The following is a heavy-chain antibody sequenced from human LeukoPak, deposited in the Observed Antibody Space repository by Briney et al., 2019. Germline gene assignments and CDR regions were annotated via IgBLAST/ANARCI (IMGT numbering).Heavy chain of an antibody. J-gene: IGHJ5*02. D-gene: IGHD2/OR15-2a*01. Sequence: SETLSLTCTVSGGSISSYYWSWIRQPPGKGLEWIGYIYYSGSTNYNPSLKSRVTISVDTSKNQFSLKLSSVTAADTAVYYCARGVHSFGFDPWGQGTLVTVSS. CDR1: GGSISSYY. CDR3: ARGVHSFGFDP. CDR2: IYYSGST. V-gene: IGHV4-59*01.